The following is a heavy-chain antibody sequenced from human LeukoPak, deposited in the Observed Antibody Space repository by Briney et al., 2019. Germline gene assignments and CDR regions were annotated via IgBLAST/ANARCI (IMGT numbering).Heavy chain of an antibody. J-gene: IGHJ4*02. CDR1: GFTVSGNY. CDR3: AKVASGLLLRFGELPYFDY. CDR2: IYSGGST. V-gene: IGHV3-53*01. Sequence: GGSLRLSCAVSGFTVSGNYMSWVRQAPGKGLEWVSIIYSGGSTFYADSVKGRFTISRDNSKNTLYLQMNSLRAEDTAVYYCAKVASGLLLRFGELPYFDYWGQGTLVTVSS. D-gene: IGHD3-10*01.